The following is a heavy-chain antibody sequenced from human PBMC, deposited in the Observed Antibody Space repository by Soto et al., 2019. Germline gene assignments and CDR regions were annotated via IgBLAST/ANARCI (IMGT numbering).Heavy chain of an antibody. CDR2: IIPIFGTA. CDR3: ARDRSVGATRYYGMDV. Sequence: SVKVSCKASGGTFSSYAISWVRQAPGQGLEWMGGIIPIFGTANYAQKFQGRVTITADESTSTAYMELSSLRSEDTAVYYCARDRSVGATRYYGMDVWGQGTTVTVSS. J-gene: IGHJ6*02. D-gene: IGHD1-26*01. CDR1: GGTFSSYA. V-gene: IGHV1-69*13.